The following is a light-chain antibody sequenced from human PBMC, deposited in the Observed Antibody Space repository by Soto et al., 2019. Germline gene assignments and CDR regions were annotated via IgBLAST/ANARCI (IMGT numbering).Light chain of an antibody. CDR2: DAS. CDR1: QSVSSY. CDR3: QQYNNWPRT. V-gene: IGKV3-11*01. J-gene: IGKJ1*01. Sequence: EIVLTQSPATLSLSPGERAALSCRASQSVSSYLAWYQQKPGQAPRLLIYDASNRATGIPARFSGSGSGTEFTLTICSLQSEDFAVYYCQQYNNWPRTFGQGTKVDI.